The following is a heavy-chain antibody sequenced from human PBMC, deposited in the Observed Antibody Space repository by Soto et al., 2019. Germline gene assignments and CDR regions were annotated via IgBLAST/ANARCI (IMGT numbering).Heavy chain of an antibody. CDR3: ARDLLQTYYDILTQNAPRWFDP. J-gene: IGHJ5*02. CDR1: GFTFSSYT. CDR2: ISSRSSYI. V-gene: IGHV3-21*01. D-gene: IGHD3-9*01. Sequence: GSLRLSCAASGFTFSSYTMNWVRQAPGKGLEWVSSISSRSSYIHYADSLKGRFTISRDNAKSSLYLQMNSLRAEDTAVYYCARDLLQTYYDILTQNAPRWFDPWGQGALVTVSS.